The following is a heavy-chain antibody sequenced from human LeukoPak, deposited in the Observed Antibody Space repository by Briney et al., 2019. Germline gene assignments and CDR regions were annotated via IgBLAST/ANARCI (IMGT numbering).Heavy chain of an antibody. J-gene: IGHJ4*02. CDR2: ISTYNGNT. Sequence: ASVKVSCKASGYTFTSYGISWVRQAPGQGLEWMGWISTYNGNTNYAQKFQGRVTITADESTSTAYMELSSLRSEDTAVYYCSQGGTYYYDSSGYYFDYWGQGTLVTVSS. V-gene: IGHV1-18*01. CDR1: GYTFTSYG. CDR3: SQGGTYYYDSSGYYFDY. D-gene: IGHD3-22*01.